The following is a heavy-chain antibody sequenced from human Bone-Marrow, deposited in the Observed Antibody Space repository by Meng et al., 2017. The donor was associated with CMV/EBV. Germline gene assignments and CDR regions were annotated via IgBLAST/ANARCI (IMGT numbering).Heavy chain of an antibody. D-gene: IGHD3-16*02. CDR3: ARLAGGGNYPFDY. CDR1: GYTFSNYW. V-gene: IGHV5-51*01. Sequence: GESLKISCKGSGYTFSNYWIGWVRQMPGKGLEWMGIIYPGDSDTRYSPSFQGQVTMSADKSISTAYLQWSSLKASDTAIYYCARLAGGGNYPFDYWGQGTLVTVSS. J-gene: IGHJ4*02. CDR2: IYPGDSDT.